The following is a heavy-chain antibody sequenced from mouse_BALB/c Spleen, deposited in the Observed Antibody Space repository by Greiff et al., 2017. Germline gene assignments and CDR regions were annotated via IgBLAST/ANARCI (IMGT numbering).Heavy chain of an antibody. CDR3: ARSEEYYGSFDY. CDR2: ISSGSSTI. V-gene: IGHV5-17*02. J-gene: IGHJ2*01. Sequence: QVVESGGGLVQPGGSRKLSCAASGFTFSSFGMHWVRQAPEKGLEWVAYISSGSSTIYYADTVKGRFTISRDNPKNTLFLQMTSLRSEDTAMYYCARSEEYYGSFDYWGQGTTLTVSS. CDR1: GFTFSSFG. D-gene: IGHD1-2*01.